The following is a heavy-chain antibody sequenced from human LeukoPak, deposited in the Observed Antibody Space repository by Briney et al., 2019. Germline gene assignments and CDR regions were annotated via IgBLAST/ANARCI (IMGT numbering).Heavy chain of an antibody. V-gene: IGHV3-13*01. CDR2: IAAAGDT. CDR1: GFTFSSYD. J-gene: IGHJ5*02. Sequence: PGGSLRLSCAASGFTFSSYDMHWVRHPQGKGLEWVSAIAAAGDTYYPDTVKGRFTISRENAKNSLYLQMNSLRVGDTAVYYCARGGDGFDPWGQGTLVTVSS. D-gene: IGHD3-16*01. CDR3: ARGGDGFDP.